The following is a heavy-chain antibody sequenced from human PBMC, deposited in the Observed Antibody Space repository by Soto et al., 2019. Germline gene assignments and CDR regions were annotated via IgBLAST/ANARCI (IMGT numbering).Heavy chain of an antibody. CDR2: TYYRSKWYI. Sequence: QVQLQQSGPGLVKPSQTLSLTCDISGDSVSSNSAAWNWIRQTPSRGLEWLGRTYYRSKWYINYAVSVKSRITVNPDTSKNQFSLQVNSVTPEDTAVYYCARGSWDDVTGHYYMDVWGKGTTVTVSS. CDR1: GDSVSSNSAA. D-gene: IGHD1-1*01. CDR3: ARGSWDDVTGHYYMDV. J-gene: IGHJ6*03. V-gene: IGHV6-1*01.